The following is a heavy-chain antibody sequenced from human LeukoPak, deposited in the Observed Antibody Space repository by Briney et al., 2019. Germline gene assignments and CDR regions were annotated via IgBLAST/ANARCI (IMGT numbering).Heavy chain of an antibody. V-gene: IGHV4-31*03. CDR3: ARSDMVRGSRVDY. Sequence: SETLSLTCTVSGGSISSGGYYWSWIRQHPGKGLGWIGYIYYSGSTYYNPSLKSRVTISVDTSKNQFSLKLSSVTAADTAVHYCARSDMVRGSRVDYWGQGTLVTVSS. CDR1: GGSISSGGYY. J-gene: IGHJ4*02. D-gene: IGHD3-10*01. CDR2: IYYSGST.